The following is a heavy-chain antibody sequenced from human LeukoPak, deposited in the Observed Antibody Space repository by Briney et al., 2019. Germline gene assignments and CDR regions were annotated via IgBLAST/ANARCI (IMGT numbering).Heavy chain of an antibody. Sequence: PGGSLRLSCAASGFTFSSYAMSWVRQAPGKGLEWVSAISGSGGSTYYADSVKGRFTISRDNSKNTLYLQMNGLRAEDTAVYYCAKDWEQWLVQGFDYWGQGTLVTVSS. D-gene: IGHD6-19*01. J-gene: IGHJ4*02. V-gene: IGHV3-23*01. CDR3: AKDWEQWLVQGFDY. CDR1: GFTFSSYA. CDR2: ISGSGGST.